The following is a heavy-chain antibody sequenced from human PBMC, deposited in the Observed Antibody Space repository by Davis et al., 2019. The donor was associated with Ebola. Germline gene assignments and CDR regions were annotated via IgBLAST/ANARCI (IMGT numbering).Heavy chain of an antibody. J-gene: IGHJ4*02. CDR1: GFTVSSNY. Sequence: GGSLRLSCAASGFTVSSNYMSWVRHAPGKGLEWVSLLYSSGSTFYADSVKGRFIISRDNYENTLYLQMNSLRAEDTAVYYCASDYWGQGTLVTVSS. V-gene: IGHV3-53*01. CDR3: ASDY. CDR2: LYSSGST.